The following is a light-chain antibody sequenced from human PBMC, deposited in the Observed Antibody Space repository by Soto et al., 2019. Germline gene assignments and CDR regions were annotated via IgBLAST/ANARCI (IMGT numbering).Light chain of an antibody. CDR2: DVS. CDR3: QQYYYYST. CDR1: QSISKW. V-gene: IGKV1-5*01. J-gene: IGKJ2*01. Sequence: DIQMTQSPSTLSASVGDRVTITCRASQSISKWLAWYQQKPGKAPKLLIYDVSSLQSGVPSSFSGRGSGTEFILSISTLQPDDFATYYCQQYYYYSTFGQGTKLETK.